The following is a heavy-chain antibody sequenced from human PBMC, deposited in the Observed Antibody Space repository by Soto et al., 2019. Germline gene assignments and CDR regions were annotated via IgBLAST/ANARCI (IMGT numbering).Heavy chain of an antibody. CDR2: ISDSGDNT. CDR1: RFTFSIYA. Sequence: PGGSLRLSCAASRFTFSIYAMGWVRQAPGEGLEWVSAISDSGDNTYYADSVKGRFTISRDNSRNTLHLQMNSLRAEDSALYYCLTRGRGFYDGSGHDWGQGTLVTVSS. D-gene: IGHD3-22*01. J-gene: IGHJ4*02. V-gene: IGHV3-23*01. CDR3: LTRGRGFYDGSGHD.